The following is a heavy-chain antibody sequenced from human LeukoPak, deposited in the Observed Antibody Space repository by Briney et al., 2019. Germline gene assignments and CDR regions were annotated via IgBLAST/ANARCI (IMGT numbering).Heavy chain of an antibody. CDR1: GGSISSYY. Sequence: SETLSLTCTVSGGSISSYYWSWIRQPPGKGLEWIGYIYYSGSTDYNPSLKSRVTISVDTSKNQFSLKLSSVTAADTAVYYCARHFAGTKWFDPWGQGTLVTVSS. CDR2: IYYSGST. D-gene: IGHD1-26*01. CDR3: ARHFAGTKWFDP. V-gene: IGHV4-59*01. J-gene: IGHJ5*02.